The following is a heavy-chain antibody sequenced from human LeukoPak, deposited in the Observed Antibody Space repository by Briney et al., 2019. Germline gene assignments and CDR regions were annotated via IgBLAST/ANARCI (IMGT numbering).Heavy chain of an antibody. D-gene: IGHD3-10*01. V-gene: IGHV1-69*05. Sequence: SVKVSCKASGGTFSNYAISWVRQAPGQGLEWMGGIIPLFGTANYAQKFQGRVTITTDESTSTAYMELSSLRSEDTAVYYCARSYGSGSCYLYYYYYMDVWGKGTTVTVSS. J-gene: IGHJ6*03. CDR2: IIPLFGTA. CDR3: ARSYGSGSCYLYYYYYMDV. CDR1: GGTFSNYA.